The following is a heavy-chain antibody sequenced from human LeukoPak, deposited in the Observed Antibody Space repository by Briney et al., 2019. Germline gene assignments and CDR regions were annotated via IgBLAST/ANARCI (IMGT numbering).Heavy chain of an antibody. CDR3: ARDRSIDGYSSGWPKGDDAFDI. D-gene: IGHD6-19*01. Sequence: PSETLSLTCTVSGGSISSYYWSWIRQPPGKGLEWIGYIYYSGSTNYNPSLKSRVTISVDTSKNQFSLKLSSVTAADTAVYYCARDRSIDGYSSGWPKGDDAFDIWGQGTMVTVSS. J-gene: IGHJ3*02. V-gene: IGHV4-59*08. CDR1: GGSISSYY. CDR2: IYYSGST.